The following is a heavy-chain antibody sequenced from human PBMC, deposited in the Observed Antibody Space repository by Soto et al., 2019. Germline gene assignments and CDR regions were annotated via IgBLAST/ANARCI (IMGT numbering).Heavy chain of an antibody. D-gene: IGHD1-26*01. Sequence: PGGSLRLSCAASGFTVSSNYMSWVRQAPGKGLEWVSVIYSGGSTYYADSVKGRFTISRDNSKNTLYLQMNSLRAEDTAVYYCARVSNKKSPMRWAVTKNFDYWGQGTLVTVSS. CDR2: IYSGGST. CDR1: GFTVSSNY. CDR3: ARVSNKKSPMRWAVTKNFDY. J-gene: IGHJ4*02. V-gene: IGHV3-66*01.